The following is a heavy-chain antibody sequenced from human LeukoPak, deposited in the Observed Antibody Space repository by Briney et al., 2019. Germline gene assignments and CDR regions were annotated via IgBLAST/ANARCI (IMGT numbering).Heavy chain of an antibody. CDR1: GYTFTSYY. Sequence: GASVKVSCKASGYTFTSYYLHWVRQAPGQGLGWMGIINPTSGSTNYAQKFQGRITMTRDTSTSTVYMELSSLRSEDTAVYYCARDGYKGYSESYYEDFWGQGTLVTVSS. D-gene: IGHD1-26*01. J-gene: IGHJ4*02. CDR3: ARDGYKGYSESYYEDF. V-gene: IGHV1-46*01. CDR2: INPTSGST.